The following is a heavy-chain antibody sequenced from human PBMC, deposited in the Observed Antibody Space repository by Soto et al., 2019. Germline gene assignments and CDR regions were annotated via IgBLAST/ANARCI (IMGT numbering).Heavy chain of an antibody. Sequence: PSETLSLTXTVSGGSISRYYWSWIRQPPGKGLEWIGYIYYSGSTNYNPSLKSRVTISVDTSKNQFSLKLSSVTAADTAVYYCARDRPNWFDPWGQGTLVTVSS. CDR2: IYYSGST. CDR3: ARDRPNWFDP. V-gene: IGHV4-59*01. CDR1: GGSISRYY. J-gene: IGHJ5*02.